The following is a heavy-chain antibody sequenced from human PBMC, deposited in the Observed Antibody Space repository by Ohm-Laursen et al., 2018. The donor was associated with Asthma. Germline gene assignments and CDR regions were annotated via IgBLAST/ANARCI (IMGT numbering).Heavy chain of an antibody. V-gene: IGHV3-30-3*01. Sequence: SLRLSCAASGFTFSTYAIHWVRQAPGKGLEWVALISYDGGNKYYADSVKGRFTISRDNSKNTLYLQMNSLRAEDTAFYYCAVSIYAYGEGAYWGQGTLLTVSS. CDR1: GFTFSTYA. J-gene: IGHJ4*02. CDR2: ISYDGGNK. D-gene: IGHD3-10*01. CDR3: AVSIYAYGEGAY.